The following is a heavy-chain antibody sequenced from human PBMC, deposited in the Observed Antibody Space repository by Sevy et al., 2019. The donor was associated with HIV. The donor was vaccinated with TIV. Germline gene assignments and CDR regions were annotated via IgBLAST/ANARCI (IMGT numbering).Heavy chain of an antibody. Sequence: GGSLRLSCAASGFTFDDYAMHWVRQAPGKGLEWVSGISWNSGSIGYADSVKGRFTISSDNAKTSLYLQMNSLRAEDTAVYYCARSPAGGLRGYFDYWGQGTLVTVSS. V-gene: IGHV3-9*01. J-gene: IGHJ4*02. CDR3: ARSPAGGLRGYFDY. D-gene: IGHD3-10*01. CDR2: ISWNSGSI. CDR1: GFTFDDYA.